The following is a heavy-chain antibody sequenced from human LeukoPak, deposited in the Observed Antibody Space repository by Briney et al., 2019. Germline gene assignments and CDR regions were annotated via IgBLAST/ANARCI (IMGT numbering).Heavy chain of an antibody. D-gene: IGHD2-2*01. Sequence: PGGSLRLSCAASGFTFSSYGMSWVRQAPGKGLEWVSAISGSGGSTHSADSVKGRFTISRDNSKNTVYLQMNSLRAEDTAVYYCAKGYLTGFDPWGQGTLVTVSS. J-gene: IGHJ5*02. CDR1: GFTFSSYG. CDR3: AKGYLTGFDP. CDR2: ISGSGGST. V-gene: IGHV3-23*01.